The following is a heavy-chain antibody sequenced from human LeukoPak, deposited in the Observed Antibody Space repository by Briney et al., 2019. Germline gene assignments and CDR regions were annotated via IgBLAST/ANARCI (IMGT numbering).Heavy chain of an antibody. CDR2: IYNSGST. J-gene: IGHJ5*02. CDR3: ARGHCTSGSCSWWFDP. CDR1: GGSFSGYY. V-gene: IGHV4-59*10. D-gene: IGHD2-15*01. Sequence: SETLSLTCAVYGGSFSGYYWSWIRQPAGKGLEWIGRIYNSGSTNYNPSLKSRVTISVDTSKNQFSLKLSSVTAADTAVYYCARGHCTSGSCSWWFDPWGQGTLVTVSS.